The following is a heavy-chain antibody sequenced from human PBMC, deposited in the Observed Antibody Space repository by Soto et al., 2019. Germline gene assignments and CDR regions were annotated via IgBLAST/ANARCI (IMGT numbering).Heavy chain of an antibody. J-gene: IGHJ4*02. Sequence: EVQLVESGGGLVQPGGSLRLSCAASGFTFSDHYMDWVRQVPGKGLEWVGRIRKKAYSYTTEYAASVKGRFTISRDDSKNSMYLQMNSLKTEDTAVYFCAKISTTSYFDFWGQGTLVTVSS. D-gene: IGHD4-17*01. V-gene: IGHV3-72*01. CDR1: GFTFSDHY. CDR2: IRKKAYSYTT. CDR3: AKISTTSYFDF.